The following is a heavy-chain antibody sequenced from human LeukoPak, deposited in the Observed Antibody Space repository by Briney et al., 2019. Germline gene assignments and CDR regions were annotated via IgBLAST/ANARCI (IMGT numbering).Heavy chain of an antibody. V-gene: IGHV3-21*01. CDR3: ARVRTPRSHPTMTSRDDAFDI. CDR1: GFTFSSYS. Sequence: NPGGSLRLSCAASGFTFSSYSMNWVRQAPGKGLEWVSSISSSSSYIYYADSVKGRFTISRDNAKNSLCLQMNSLRAEDTAVYYCARVRTPRSHPTMTSRDDAFDIWGQGTMVAVSS. CDR2: ISSSSSYI. D-gene: IGHD3-22*01. J-gene: IGHJ3*02.